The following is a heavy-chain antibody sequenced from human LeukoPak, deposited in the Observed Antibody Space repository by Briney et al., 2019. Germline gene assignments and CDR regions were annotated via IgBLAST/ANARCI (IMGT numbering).Heavy chain of an antibody. CDR1: GGSISNYY. J-gene: IGHJ4*02. CDR3: AREDSGYDYSPFYY. V-gene: IGHV4-59*01. D-gene: IGHD5-12*01. Sequence: PSETLSLTYTVSGGSISNYYWSWIRQPPGKGLEWLGYIYHTGSTSYNPSLKSRVIMSVETSQNQFSLKLFSVTAADTAVYYCAREDSGYDYSPFYYWGQGILVTVSS. CDR2: IYHTGST.